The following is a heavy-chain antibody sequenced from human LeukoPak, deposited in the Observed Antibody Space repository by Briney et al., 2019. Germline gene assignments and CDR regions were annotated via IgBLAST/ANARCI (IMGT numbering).Heavy chain of an antibody. V-gene: IGHV4-61*02. D-gene: IGHD2-15*01. CDR1: GGSISSGSYY. Sequence: SETLSLTCTVSGGSISSGSYYWSWIRQPAGKGLEWIGRIYTSGSTNYNPSLKSRVTISVDTSKNQFSLKLSSVTAADTAVYYCARDFCGGSCWVDYWGRGTLVTVSS. CDR3: ARDFCGGSCWVDY. J-gene: IGHJ4*02. CDR2: IYTSGST.